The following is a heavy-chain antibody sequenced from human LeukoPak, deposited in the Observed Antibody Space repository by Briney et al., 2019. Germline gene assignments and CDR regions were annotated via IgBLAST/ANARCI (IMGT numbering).Heavy chain of an antibody. CDR3: TRSEGGYYDSSGYYAEPYYFDY. V-gene: IGHV3-49*04. J-gene: IGHJ4*02. D-gene: IGHD3-22*01. CDR2: IRSKAYGGTT. CDR1: GFTFGDYA. Sequence: GGSLRLSCTASGFTFGDYAMSWVRQAPGKGLEWVGFIRSKAYGGTTEYAASVKGRFTTSRDDSKSIAYLQMNSLKTEDTAVYYCTRSEGGYYDSSGYYAEPYYFDYWGQGTLVTVSS.